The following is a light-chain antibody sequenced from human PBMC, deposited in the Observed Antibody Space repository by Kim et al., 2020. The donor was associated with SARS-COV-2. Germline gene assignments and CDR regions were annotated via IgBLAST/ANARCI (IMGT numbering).Light chain of an antibody. CDR2: GTS. CDR3: QQYGGSPRT. CDR1: QSVSRTY. J-gene: IGKJ1*01. V-gene: IGKV3-20*01. Sequence: SPGERATLSCRASQSVSRTYLAWYQQKPGQPPRLLIVGTSNRATGVPDRFSGGGSGTDFTLTISRLEPEDFAVYYCQQYGGSPRTFGQGTKVDIK.